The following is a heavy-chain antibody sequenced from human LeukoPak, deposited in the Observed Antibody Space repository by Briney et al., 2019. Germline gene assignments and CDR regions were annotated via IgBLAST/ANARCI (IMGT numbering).Heavy chain of an antibody. CDR1: GFTFSSYW. J-gene: IGHJ4*02. V-gene: IGHV3-74*01. CDR2: ISGDGTT. D-gene: IGHD7-27*01. CDR3: ARRNPELGKSYDY. Sequence: PGGSLRLSCAAAGFTFSSYWMHWVRQPRGKGLVWVSRISGDGTTNYADSVKGRFTISRDNAKNTLFLQMNSLRAEDTAVYYCARRNPELGKSYDYWGQGTLVTVSS.